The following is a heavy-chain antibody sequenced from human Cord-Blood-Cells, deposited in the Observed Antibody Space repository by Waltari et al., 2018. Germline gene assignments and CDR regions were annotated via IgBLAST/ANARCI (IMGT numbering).Heavy chain of an antibody. D-gene: IGHD1-26*01. CDR1: GGSFSGYY. Sequence: QVQLQQWGAGLLKPSETLSLTCAVYGGSFSGYYWSWIRQPPGKGLEWIGEINHSGSTNTNPALRSRVTIAVDTSKNQFSLKLGSVTAADTAVYYCARGVGATNYYYYYYMDVWGKGTTVTVSS. J-gene: IGHJ6*03. CDR2: INHSGST. V-gene: IGHV4-34*01. CDR3: ARGVGATNYYYYYYMDV.